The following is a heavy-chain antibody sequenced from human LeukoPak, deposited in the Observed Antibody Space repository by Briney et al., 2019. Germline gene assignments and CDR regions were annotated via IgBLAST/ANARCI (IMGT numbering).Heavy chain of an antibody. V-gene: IGHV3-7*01. CDR1: GFTFSTYW. J-gene: IGHJ3*02. CDR2: IKQDGSEK. CDR3: AGDGVNWGRDI. Sequence: GGSLRLSCAASGFTFSTYWMTWVRQGPGKGLEWVANIKQDGSEKYYVDSVKGRFTISRDNAKNSLHLQMNSLRAEDTAVYYCAGDGVNWGRDIWGQGTMVTVSS. D-gene: IGHD3-16*01.